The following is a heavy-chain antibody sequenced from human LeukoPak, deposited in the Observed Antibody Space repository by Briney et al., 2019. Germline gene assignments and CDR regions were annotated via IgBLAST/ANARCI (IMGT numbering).Heavy chain of an antibody. CDR3: ARVYTYGDY. J-gene: IGHJ4*02. CDR2: IYSGANT. CDR1: GFPVSINY. V-gene: IGHV3-66*02. Sequence: PGGSLSLSCAACGFPVSINYMSWVREARGKGLEGVSVIYSGANTYYADSVEGRFTISRDNSKNTLYLQMSSRRAEDAAVYYCARVYTYGDYWGQGTLVTVSS. D-gene: IGHD5-18*01.